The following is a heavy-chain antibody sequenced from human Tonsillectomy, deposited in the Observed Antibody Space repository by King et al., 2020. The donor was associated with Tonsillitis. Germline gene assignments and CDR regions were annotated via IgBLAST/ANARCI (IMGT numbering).Heavy chain of an antibody. CDR2: IWYDGSNK. Sequence: VQLVESGGGVVQPGRSLRLSCAASGFTFSSYGMHWVRQAPGKGLEWVAVIWYDGSNKYYADSVKGRFTISRDNSKNTLYLQMNSLRVEDTAVYYCARDGGNYDFWRGPGGFDYWGQGTLVTVSS. CDR3: ARDGGNYDFWRGPGGFDY. D-gene: IGHD3-3*01. V-gene: IGHV3-33*08. J-gene: IGHJ4*02. CDR1: GFTFSSYG.